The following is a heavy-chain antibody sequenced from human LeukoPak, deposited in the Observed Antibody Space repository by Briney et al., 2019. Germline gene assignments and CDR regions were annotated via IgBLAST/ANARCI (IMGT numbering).Heavy chain of an antibody. J-gene: IGHJ4*02. CDR2: ISGSGGST. CDR3: ATDYLYYYDSSGYYSGY. Sequence: GGSLRLSCAASGFTFSSYAMSWVRQAPGKGLEWVSAISGSGGSTYYADSVKGRFTISRDNSKNTLYLQMNSLRAEDTAVYYCATDYLYYYDSSGYYSGYWGQGTLVTVSS. V-gene: IGHV3-23*01. CDR1: GFTFSSYA. D-gene: IGHD3-22*01.